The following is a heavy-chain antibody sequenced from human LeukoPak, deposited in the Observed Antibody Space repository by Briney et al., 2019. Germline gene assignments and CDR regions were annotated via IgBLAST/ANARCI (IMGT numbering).Heavy chain of an antibody. CDR3: AREARMVAFDY. Sequence: GGSLRLSCAASGFTFSSYAMHWVRQAPGKGLEWVAVISYDGSNKYYADFVKGRFTISRDNSKNTLYLQMNSLRAEDTAVYYCAREARMVAFDYWGQGTLVTVSS. CDR2: ISYDGSNK. D-gene: IGHD4/OR15-4a*01. CDR1: GFTFSSYA. J-gene: IGHJ4*02. V-gene: IGHV3-30-3*01.